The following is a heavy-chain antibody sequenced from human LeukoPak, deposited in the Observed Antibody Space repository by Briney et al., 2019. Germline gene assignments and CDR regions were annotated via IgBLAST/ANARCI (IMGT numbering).Heavy chain of an antibody. CDR2: IKSKTDGGTT. CDR1: GFTFSNAW. D-gene: IGHD1-26*01. Sequence: GGSLRPSCVASGFTFSNAWMSWVRQAPRKGLEWVGRIKSKTDGGTTDYAAPVKGRFTISRDDSKNTLYLEMNSLKTEDTAVYYCTTDARWSGSYFGWGQGTLVTVSS. CDR3: TTDARWSGSYFG. J-gene: IGHJ4*02. V-gene: IGHV3-15*01.